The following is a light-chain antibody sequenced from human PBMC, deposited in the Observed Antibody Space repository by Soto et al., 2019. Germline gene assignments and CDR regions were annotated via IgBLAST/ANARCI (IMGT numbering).Light chain of an antibody. CDR3: QQYISYPRT. V-gene: IGKV1-5*03. CDR1: QSISSW. CDR2: KAS. J-gene: IGKJ1*01. Sequence: DIQMTQSPSTLSSSVGDRVTITCRASQSISSWLAWYQQKPGKAPKLLIYKASYLESGVPSRFSGSGSGKEFTLTISTLQPDDFATYYCQQYISYPRTFGQGTKVEIK.